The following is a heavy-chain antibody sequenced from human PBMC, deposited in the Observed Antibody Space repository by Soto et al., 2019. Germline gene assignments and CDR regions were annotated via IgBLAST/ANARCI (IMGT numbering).Heavy chain of an antibody. CDR2: IYYSGST. CDR1: GGSISSGGYY. CDR3: ARGVVAAVYYFDY. V-gene: IGHV4-31*03. Sequence: SETLSLTCTVSGGSISSGGYYWSWIRQHPGKGLEWIGYIYYSGSTYYNPSLKSRVTISVDTSKNQFSLKLSSVTAADTAVYYCARGVVAAVYYFDYWGQGTLVTVSS. J-gene: IGHJ4*02. D-gene: IGHD2-15*01.